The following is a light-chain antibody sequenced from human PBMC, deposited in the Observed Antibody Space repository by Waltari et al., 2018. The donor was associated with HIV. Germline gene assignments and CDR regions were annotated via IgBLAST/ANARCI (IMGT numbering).Light chain of an antibody. V-gene: IGKV3-11*01. CDR1: QSVSTY. J-gene: IGKJ4*01. CDR3: QQRSNWPPVT. CDR2: DAS. Sequence: EIVLTQSPATLSLSPGERATLSCRASQSVSTYLAWYQQKPGQAPRLLIYDASNRATGIPARFSGSVSGTDFTRTISSLEPEDFAIYYCQQRSNWPPVTFGGGTKVEIK.